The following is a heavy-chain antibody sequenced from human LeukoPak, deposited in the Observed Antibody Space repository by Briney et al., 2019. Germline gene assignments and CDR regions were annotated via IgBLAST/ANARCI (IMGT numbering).Heavy chain of an antibody. CDR2: IYYSGST. CDR3: ARLSTVSSGYAFDI. Sequence: PSETLSLTCTVSGGSISSYYWSWIRQPPGKGLEWIGYIYYSGSTNYNPSLKSRVTISVDTSKNQFSLKLSSVTAADTAVYYCARLSTVSSGYAFDIWGQGTMVTVSS. J-gene: IGHJ3*02. V-gene: IGHV4-59*08. CDR1: GGSISSYY. D-gene: IGHD6-19*01.